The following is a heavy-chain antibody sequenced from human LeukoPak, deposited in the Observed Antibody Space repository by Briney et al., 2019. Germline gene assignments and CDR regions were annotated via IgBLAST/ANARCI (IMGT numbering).Heavy chain of an antibody. Sequence: PSETLSLTCTVSGGSISSYYWSWIRQPAGKGLEWIGRIYTSGSTNYNPSLKSRVTMSVDTSKNQFSLKLSSVTAADTAVYYCARDFLYYGSGSYFIDWGQGTLVTVSS. J-gene: IGHJ1*01. CDR2: IYTSGST. CDR3: ARDFLYYGSGSYFID. CDR1: GGSISSYY. V-gene: IGHV4-4*07. D-gene: IGHD3-10*01.